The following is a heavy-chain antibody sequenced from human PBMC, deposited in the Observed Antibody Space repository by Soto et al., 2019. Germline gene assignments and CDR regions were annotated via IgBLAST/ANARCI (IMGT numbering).Heavy chain of an antibody. V-gene: IGHV1-69*13. D-gene: IGHD2-2*01. CDR3: VRCGWQLLPAAMRAWFDP. CDR1: GGTFSSYS. CDR2: IIPVFGRT. Sequence: TVKVSCEASGGTFSSYSISWLRQAPGQGHEWQGGIIPVFGRTNYAQQFQGRVTITADEFTSTAYMELRSLRSEDTAVYYFVRCGWQLLPAAMRAWFDPWGQGSLVTVSS. J-gene: IGHJ5*02.